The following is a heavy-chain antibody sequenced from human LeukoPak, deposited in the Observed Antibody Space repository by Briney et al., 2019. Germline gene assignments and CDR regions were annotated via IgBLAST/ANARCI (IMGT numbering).Heavy chain of an antibody. Sequence: PGGSLRHSCAASGFTFSSYWMHWVRQAPGKGLVWVSRINSDGSSTSYADSVKGRFTISRDNAKNTLYLQMNSLRAEDTAVYYCARGYCSSTSCPKAYYFDYWGQGTLVTVSS. J-gene: IGHJ4*02. CDR1: GFTFSSYW. CDR2: INSDGSST. CDR3: ARGYCSSTSCPKAYYFDY. D-gene: IGHD2-2*01. V-gene: IGHV3-74*01.